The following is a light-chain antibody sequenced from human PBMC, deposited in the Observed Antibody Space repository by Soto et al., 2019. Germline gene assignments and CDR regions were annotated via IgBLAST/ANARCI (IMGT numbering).Light chain of an antibody. CDR2: AAS. CDR1: QSINSY. Sequence: DIQMTQSPSSLSASVGDRVTITCRASQSINSYLNWYQQKPGKAPKFLIYAASSLQSGVPSRFSGSGSVTDFTLTISSLQSEDCATYYCQQSYSSPWTFGQGTKVEI. V-gene: IGKV1-39*01. CDR3: QQSYSSPWT. J-gene: IGKJ1*01.